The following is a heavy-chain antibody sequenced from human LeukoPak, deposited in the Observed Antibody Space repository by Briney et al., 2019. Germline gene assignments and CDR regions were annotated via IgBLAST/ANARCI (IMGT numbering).Heavy chain of an antibody. V-gene: IGHV3-64*01. CDR1: GLPFSAYS. CDR3: SRDKYYDSIGPNDY. Sequence: GGSLRLSCAASGLPFSAYSMHWVRQAPGKGLEYVATISSNGDTTYYATSVKGRFTLSRDNPRDTLFLQMGSLRAEDMAVYYFSRDKYYDSIGPNDYWGQGTLVTVSS. CDR2: ISSNGDTT. D-gene: IGHD3-22*01. J-gene: IGHJ4*02.